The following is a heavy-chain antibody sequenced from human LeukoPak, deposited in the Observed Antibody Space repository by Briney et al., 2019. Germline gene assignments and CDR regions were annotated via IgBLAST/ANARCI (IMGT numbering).Heavy chain of an antibody. V-gene: IGHV4-39*01. CDR3: ARHGPVTTIHWYLDL. J-gene: IGHJ2*01. CDR1: GGSISSSSYY. CDR2: IYYSGST. Sequence: PSETLSLTCTVSGGSISSSSYYWGWIRQPPGKGLEWIGSIYYSGSTYYNPSLKSRVTISVDTSKNQFSLKLSSVTAADTAVYYCARHGPVTTIHWYLDLWGRGTLVTVSS. D-gene: IGHD4-17*01.